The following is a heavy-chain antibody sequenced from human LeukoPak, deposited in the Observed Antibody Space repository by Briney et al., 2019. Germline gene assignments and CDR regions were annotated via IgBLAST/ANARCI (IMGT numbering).Heavy chain of an antibody. D-gene: IGHD3-10*01. CDR3: ARGGYYGSGNDFRFDP. V-gene: IGHV4-59*01. CDR2: IYYSGST. CDR1: GGFIRSYY. Sequence: SETLSLTCTVSGGFIRSYYWSWIRQPPGKGLEGMGYIYYSGSTNYKPSLKSRVTISVDTSKNQFSLKLSSATAAATAVYYCARGGYYGSGNDFRFDPWGQGTLVTVSS. J-gene: IGHJ5*02.